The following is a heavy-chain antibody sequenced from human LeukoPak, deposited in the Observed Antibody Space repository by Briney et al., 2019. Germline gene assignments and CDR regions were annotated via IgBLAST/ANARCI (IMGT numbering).Heavy chain of an antibody. CDR2: IWYDGSNK. J-gene: IGHJ4*02. D-gene: IGHD3-10*01. CDR1: GFTFSSFG. V-gene: IGHV3-30*19. Sequence: PGRSLTLSCAASGFTFSSFGMHWVRQAPGKGLEWVAVIWYDGSNKYYADSVKGRFTISRDNSKNTLYLQMSSLSAEDTAVYYCARTTTPHYYGSGSYALGYWGQGTLVTVPS. CDR3: ARTTTPHYYGSGSYALGY.